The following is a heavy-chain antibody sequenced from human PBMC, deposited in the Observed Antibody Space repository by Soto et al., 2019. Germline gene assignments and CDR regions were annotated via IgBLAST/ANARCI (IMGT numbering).Heavy chain of an antibody. V-gene: IGHV3-30*18. Sequence: PGGSLRLSCAASGFTFSSYGMHWVRQAPGKGLEWVAVISYDGSNKYYADSVKGRFTISRDNSKNTLYLQMNSLRAEDTAVYYCAKDRGRANYYYYYGMDVWGQGTTVTVSS. J-gene: IGHJ6*02. D-gene: IGHD3-10*01. CDR3: AKDRGRANYYYYYGMDV. CDR2: ISYDGSNK. CDR1: GFTFSSYG.